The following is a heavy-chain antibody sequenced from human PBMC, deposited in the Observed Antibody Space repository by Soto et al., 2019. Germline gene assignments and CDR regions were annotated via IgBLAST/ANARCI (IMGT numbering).Heavy chain of an antibody. CDR2: INAGNGNT. J-gene: IGHJ3*02. D-gene: IGHD3-22*01. V-gene: IGHV1-3*01. CDR3: ASSDSSGYFQVPLI. Sequence: GSVKVYFKAYGYPFTSYAMHLVRQAPGQRLEWMGWINAGNGNTKYSQKFQGRVTITRDTSASTAYMELSSLRSEDTAVYYCASSDSSGYFQVPLIWGQGTLVTVSS. CDR1: GYPFTSYA.